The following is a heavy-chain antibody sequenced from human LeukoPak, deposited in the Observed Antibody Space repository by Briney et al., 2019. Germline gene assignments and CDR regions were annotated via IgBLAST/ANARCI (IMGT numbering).Heavy chain of an antibody. J-gene: IGHJ3*02. V-gene: IGHV1-69*04. D-gene: IGHD3-22*01. CDR2: IIPILGIA. CDR1: GGTFSSYA. Sequence: GASVKVSCKASGGTFSSYAISWVRQAPGQGLEWMGRIIPILGIANYAQKFQGRVTITADRSTSTAYMELSSLRSEDTAVYYCANYYYDSSGYYLQVNAFDIWGQGTMVTVSS. CDR3: ANYYYDSSGYYLQVNAFDI.